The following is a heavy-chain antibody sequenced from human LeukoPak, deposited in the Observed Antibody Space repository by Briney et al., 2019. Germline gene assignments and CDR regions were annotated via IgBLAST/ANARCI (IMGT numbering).Heavy chain of an antibody. CDR3: GRGVQSFDP. CDR2: IRPMNGDT. J-gene: IGHJ5*02. CDR1: GYTFTGYY. Sequence: GASVKVSCKASGYTFTGYYMHWVRQAPGQGLEWMGRIRPMNGDTKYAQKFQDRVSITMDTSTITAYMELRSLTSDDTAVYYCGRGVQSFDPWGQGTLVTVSS. V-gene: IGHV1-2*02.